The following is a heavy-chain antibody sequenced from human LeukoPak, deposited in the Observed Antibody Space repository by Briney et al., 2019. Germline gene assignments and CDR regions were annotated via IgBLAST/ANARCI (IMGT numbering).Heavy chain of an antibody. Sequence: GGSLRLSCSASGFTFSDYPMHWVRQTPGKGLEYVSAISKNGDDTYYADSVKGRFTISRDNSKNTLYLQMSSLRTEDAAVFYCVQVGSNYYLNWDQGTLVIVSS. CDR1: GFTFSDYP. CDR2: ISKNGDDT. D-gene: IGHD4-11*01. CDR3: VQVGSNYYLN. V-gene: IGHV3-64D*06. J-gene: IGHJ4*02.